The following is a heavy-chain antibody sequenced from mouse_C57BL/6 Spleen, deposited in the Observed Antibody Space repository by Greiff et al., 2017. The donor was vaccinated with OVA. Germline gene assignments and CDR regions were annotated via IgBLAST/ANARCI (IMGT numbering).Heavy chain of an antibody. CDR2: IDPSDSET. D-gene: IGHD2-5*01. V-gene: IGHV1-52*01. CDR1: GYTFTSYW. CDR3: ARESNFYYAMDY. Sequence: QVHVKQPGAELVRPGSSVKLSCKASGYTFTSYWMHWVKQRPIQGLEWIGNIDPSDSETHYNQKFKDKATLTVDKSSSTAYMQLSSLTSEDSAVYYCARESNFYYAMDYWGQGTSVTVSS. J-gene: IGHJ4*01.